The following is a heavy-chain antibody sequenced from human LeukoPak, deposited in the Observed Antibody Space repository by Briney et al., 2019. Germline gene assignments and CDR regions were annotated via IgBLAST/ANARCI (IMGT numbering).Heavy chain of an antibody. J-gene: IGHJ4*02. CDR1: GYTFTVYY. CDR2: MNPNSGGT. V-gene: IGHV1-2*02. CDR3: ARGRPGYYFDY. Sequence: GASVKVSCKASGYTFTVYYIQWVRQAPGQGLGWMGWMNPNSGGTNYAQKFQGRVTMTRDTSISTAYMELSRLRSDDTAVYYCARGRPGYYFDYWGQGTLVTVSS.